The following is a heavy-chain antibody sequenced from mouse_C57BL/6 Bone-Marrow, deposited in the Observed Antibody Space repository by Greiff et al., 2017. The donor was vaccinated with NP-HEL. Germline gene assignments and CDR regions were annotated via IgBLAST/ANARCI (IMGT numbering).Heavy chain of an antibody. CDR1: GYSFTGYF. CDR3: ARLITTVVGYFDY. V-gene: IGHV1-20*01. D-gene: IGHD1-1*01. J-gene: IGHJ2*01. Sequence: VQLQQSGPELVKPGDSVKISCKASGYSFTGYFMNWVMQSHGKSLEWIGRINPYNGDTFYNQKFKGKATLTVDKSSSTAHMELRSLTSEDSAVYYCARLITTVVGYFDYWGQGTTLTVSS. CDR2: INPYNGDT.